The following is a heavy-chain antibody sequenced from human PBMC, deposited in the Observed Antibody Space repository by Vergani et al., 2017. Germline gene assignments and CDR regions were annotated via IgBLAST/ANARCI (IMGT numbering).Heavy chain of an antibody. J-gene: IGHJ6*02. Sequence: QVPLVPSGAEVTTPGASVTVSCKASGYTFTRYAISWVRQAPGQGLEWMGWISAHNGNTTYAQNLQGRVTMTTDTSTSTAYMELRSLRSDDTAVYYCAGDIVGATTYYYYAMDVWGRGTTVTVSS. CDR1: GYTFTRYA. CDR2: ISAHNGNT. V-gene: IGHV1-18*01. CDR3: AGDIVGATTYYYYAMDV. D-gene: IGHD1-26*01.